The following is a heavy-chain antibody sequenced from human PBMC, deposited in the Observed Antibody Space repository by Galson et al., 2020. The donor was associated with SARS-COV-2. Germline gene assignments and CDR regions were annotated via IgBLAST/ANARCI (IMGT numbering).Heavy chain of an antibody. Sequence: GESLKISCAASGFTFSRYGMHWVRQAPGKGLEWVAVIWYDGSNKYYADSVKGRFTISRDNSKNTLYLQMNSLRAEDTAVYYCARDLLEGGWCFDYWGQGTLVTVSS. D-gene: IGHD6-19*01. CDR1: GFTFSRYG. J-gene: IGHJ4*02. CDR3: ARDLLEGGWCFDY. CDR2: IWYDGSNK. V-gene: IGHV3-33*01.